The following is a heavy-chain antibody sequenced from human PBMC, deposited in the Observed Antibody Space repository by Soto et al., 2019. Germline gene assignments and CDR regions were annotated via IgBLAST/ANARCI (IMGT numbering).Heavy chain of an antibody. CDR2: IYYSGST. CDR3: ARVGYCGGDCSFPDY. J-gene: IGHJ4*02. CDR1: GGPISSDY. V-gene: IGHV4-59*01. Sequence: SETLSLTCTVSGGPISSDYWSWIRQPPGKGLEWIGYIYYSGSTNYNPSLKSRVTISVDTSKNQLSLKLSSVTAADTAVYYCARVGYCGGDCSFPDYWGQGTLVTVS. D-gene: IGHD2-21*02.